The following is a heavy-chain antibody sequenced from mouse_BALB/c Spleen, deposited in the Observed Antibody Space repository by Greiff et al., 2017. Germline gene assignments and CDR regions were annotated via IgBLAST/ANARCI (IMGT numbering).Heavy chain of an antibody. J-gene: IGHJ2*01. V-gene: IGHV2-9*02. CDR2: IWAGGST. Sequence: LQQSGPGLVAPSQSLSITCTVSGFSLTSYVVHWVRQPPGKGLEWLGVIWAGGSTNYNSALMSRLSISKDNSKSQVFLKMNSLQTDDTDMYYCARDRGSSFDYWGQGTTLTVSS. CDR1: GFSLTSYV. D-gene: IGHD1-1*01. CDR3: ARDRGSSFDY.